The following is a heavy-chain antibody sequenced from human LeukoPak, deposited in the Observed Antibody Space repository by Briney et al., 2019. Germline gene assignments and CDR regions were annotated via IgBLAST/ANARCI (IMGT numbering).Heavy chain of an antibody. J-gene: IGHJ4*02. CDR3: ARQVTFGYAYAYYFDY. CDR2: INHSGST. CDR1: GGSFSGYY. Sequence: PSETLSLTCAVYGGSFSGYYWSWIRQPPGKGLEWIGEINHSGSTNYNPSLKSRVTISVDTSKNQFSLKLSSVTAADTAVYYCARQVTFGYAYAYYFDYWGQGSLVTVSS. V-gene: IGHV4-34*01. D-gene: IGHD5-18*01.